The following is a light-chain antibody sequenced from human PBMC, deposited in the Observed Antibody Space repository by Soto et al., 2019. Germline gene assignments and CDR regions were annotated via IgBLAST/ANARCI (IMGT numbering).Light chain of an antibody. CDR1: QGFGSP. CDR2: DGS. CDR3: QPLYDYPHS. J-gene: IGKJ3*01. Sequence: AIQVTHSPSSLSASVGDRVTISCRTSQGFGSPLAWYQQTPWKPPRLLIYDGSTLQSGVPTRFSGSGSVTNFTLTISSLQPEDLATYSSQPLYDYPHSFGPGTKWDI. V-gene: IGKV1D-13*01.